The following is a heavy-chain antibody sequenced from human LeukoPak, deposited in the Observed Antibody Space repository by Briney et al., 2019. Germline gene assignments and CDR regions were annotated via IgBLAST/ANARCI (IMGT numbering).Heavy chain of an antibody. Sequence: GGSLRLSCAASGFTFSNSGMHWFRQAPGKGLEWVSFIQHDGGNINYADSVKGRFTISRDNSKNTLFVQMNSLRAEDTAVYYCARDLGAAAGRGWYAFDLWGQGTMVTVSS. J-gene: IGHJ3*01. CDR3: ARDLGAAAGRGWYAFDL. CDR2: IQHDGGNI. D-gene: IGHD6-13*01. V-gene: IGHV3-30*02. CDR1: GFTFSNSG.